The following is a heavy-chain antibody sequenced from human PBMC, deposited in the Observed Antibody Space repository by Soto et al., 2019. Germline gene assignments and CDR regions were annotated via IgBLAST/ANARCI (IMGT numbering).Heavy chain of an antibody. V-gene: IGHV1-2*02. CDR1: GYTFTGYY. J-gene: IGHJ4*02. Sequence: ASVKVSCKASGYTFTGYYMHWVRQAPGQGLEWMGWINPNSGGTNYAQKFQGRVTMTRDMSISTAYMELSRLRSDDTAVYYCATHDYGDSNLFDYWGQGTLVTVSS. CDR2: INPNSGGT. CDR3: ATHDYGDSNLFDY. D-gene: IGHD4-17*01.